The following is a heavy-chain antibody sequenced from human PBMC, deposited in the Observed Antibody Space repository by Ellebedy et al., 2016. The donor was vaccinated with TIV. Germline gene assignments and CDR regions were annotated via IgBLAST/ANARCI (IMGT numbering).Heavy chain of an antibody. CDR1: GFIFGDYY. J-gene: IGHJ4*02. D-gene: IGHD5-12*01. CDR3: ARRSRGPSYYFDY. CDR2: ITNTGSNT. V-gene: IGHV3-11*04. Sequence: LSLPCAASGFIFGDYYMSWVRQAPGKGLGWVSYITNTGSNTYYADSVKCRIIVARDKAKNSLYLQLSSLRAEDTAVYYCARRSRGPSYYFDYWGQGALVTVSS.